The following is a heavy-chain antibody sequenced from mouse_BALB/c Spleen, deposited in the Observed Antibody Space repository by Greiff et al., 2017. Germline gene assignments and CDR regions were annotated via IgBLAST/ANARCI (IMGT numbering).Heavy chain of an antibody. D-gene: IGHD1-1*01. J-gene: IGHJ4*01. Sequence: EVKLMESGGGLVKPGGSLKLSCAASGFTFSSYAMSWVRQTPEKRLEWVASISSGGSTYYPDSVKGRFTISRDNARNILYLQMSSLRSEDTAMYYCARRRTTVVEGYAMDYWGQGTSVTVSS. CDR1: GFTFSSYA. CDR3: ARRRTTVVEGYAMDY. V-gene: IGHV5-6-5*01. CDR2: ISSGGST.